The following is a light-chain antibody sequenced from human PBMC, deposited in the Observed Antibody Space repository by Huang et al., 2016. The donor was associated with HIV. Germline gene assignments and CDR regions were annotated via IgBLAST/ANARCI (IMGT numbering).Light chain of an antibody. V-gene: IGKV2-30*02. Sequence: EVVLTQSPLSLPVTLVQPASISCKSSQSLVHSDGNTSLDWFQQRPGQSPRRLIYRVSNRESGFPDRFSGSGSGTDFTLKISRVEAEDVGFYYCMQGTQWPWTFGQGTKVEIK. J-gene: IGKJ1*01. CDR1: QSLVHSDGNTS. CDR2: RVS. CDR3: MQGTQWPWT.